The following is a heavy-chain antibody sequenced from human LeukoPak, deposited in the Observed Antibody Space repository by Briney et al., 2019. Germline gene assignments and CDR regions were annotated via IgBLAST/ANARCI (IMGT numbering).Heavy chain of an antibody. CDR1: GFTFENYT. D-gene: IGHD6-19*01. CDR2: ISSNGINT. CDR3: VKGEQGLVRTYFDF. J-gene: IGHJ4*02. V-gene: IGHV3-64D*06. Sequence: GGSLRLSCSASGFTFENYTMHWVRQAPGKGLEYVSTISSNGINTYYADSVKGRFTISRDNSKNTMYLQVSSLRAEDTAVYYCVKGEQGLVRTYFDFWGQGTLVTVSS.